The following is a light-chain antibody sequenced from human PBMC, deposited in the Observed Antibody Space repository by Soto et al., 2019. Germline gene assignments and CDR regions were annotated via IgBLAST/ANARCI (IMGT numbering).Light chain of an antibody. J-gene: IGKJ4*02. CDR1: QSVRSY. CDR3: QQRSNWLT. CDR2: DAS. V-gene: IGKV3-11*01. Sequence: EMVWTQSAATLSLSPGERDTLSCRASQSVRSYLAWYQQKPGQAPRLLIYDASNRATGIPARFSGSGSGTDFTLTSSSLEPEDFAVYYCQQRSNWLTCGGCTKVDIK.